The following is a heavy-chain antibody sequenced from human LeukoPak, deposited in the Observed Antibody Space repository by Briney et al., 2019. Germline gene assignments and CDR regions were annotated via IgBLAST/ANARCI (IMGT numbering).Heavy chain of an antibody. J-gene: IGHJ4*02. CDR3: ARRVLANSGWLN. Sequence: PSETLSLTCTVSGGSISSSSYYWGWIRQPPGKGLEWIGSIYYSGSTYYNPSLKSRVTISVDTSKNQFSLKLSSVTAADTAVYYCARRVLANSGWLNWGQGTLVTVSS. V-gene: IGHV4-39*01. CDR1: GGSISSSSYY. D-gene: IGHD6-19*01. CDR2: IYYSGST.